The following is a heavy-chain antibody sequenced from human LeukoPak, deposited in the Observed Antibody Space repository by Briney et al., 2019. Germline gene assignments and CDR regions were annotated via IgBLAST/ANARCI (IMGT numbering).Heavy chain of an antibody. D-gene: IGHD3-3*01. CDR3: ASLGDFRSGYYNEDFDY. Sequence: GGSLRLSCAASGFTFSSYSMNWVRQAPGKGLEWVSYISSSSSTIYYADSVKGRFTISRDNAKNSLYLQMNSLRAEDTAVYYCASLGDFRSGYYNEDFDYWGQGTLVTVSS. CDR1: GFTFSSYS. J-gene: IGHJ4*02. CDR2: ISSSSSTI. V-gene: IGHV3-48*01.